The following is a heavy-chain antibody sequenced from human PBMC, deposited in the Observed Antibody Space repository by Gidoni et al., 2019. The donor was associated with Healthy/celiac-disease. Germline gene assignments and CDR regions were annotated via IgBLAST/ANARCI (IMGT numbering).Heavy chain of an antibody. CDR2: IYWNDDK. J-gene: IGHJ3*02. V-gene: IGHV2-5*01. CDR1: GFSLSTSGVG. Sequence: QITLKESGPTLVKPTQTLTLTCTFSGFSLSTSGVGVGWIRQPPGKALEWLALIYWNDDKRYSPSLKSRLTITKDTSKNQVVLTMTNMDPVDTATYYCAHRRRWLQFWISSGEDAFDIWGQGTMVTVSS. D-gene: IGHD5-12*01. CDR3: AHRRRWLQFWISSGEDAFDI.